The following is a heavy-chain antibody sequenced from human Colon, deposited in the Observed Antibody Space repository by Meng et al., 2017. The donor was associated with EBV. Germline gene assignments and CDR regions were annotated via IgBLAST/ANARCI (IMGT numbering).Heavy chain of an antibody. CDR2: VSHPGSA. CDR1: GGSFSGYV. Sequence: QGLLPQLGAGLLKPSETLSPTCTVNGGSFSGYVWSWVRQPPGKGMEWIGEVSHPGSANYNPSLKSRVTISVDASEKQFSLRLTSVTAADSAVYYCARVPTTGYKDHWGQGTLVTVSS. CDR3: ARVPTTGYKDH. J-gene: IGHJ4*02. D-gene: IGHD3-9*01. V-gene: IGHV4-34*01.